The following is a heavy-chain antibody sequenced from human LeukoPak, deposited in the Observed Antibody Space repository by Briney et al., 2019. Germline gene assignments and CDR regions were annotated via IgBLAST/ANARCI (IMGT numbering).Heavy chain of an antibody. V-gene: IGHV3-49*04. CDR1: GFTFGDYA. J-gene: IGHJ4*02. Sequence: GGSLRLSCTAAGFTFGDYAMSWVRQAPGKWLEWVGFIISKTCGETTEYAASVKGSFTISRDDSKSIAYLQMNSLKTEDTGVYYCTRDHDFWSGYPSSFFDYWGQGTLVTVSS. D-gene: IGHD3-3*01. CDR3: TRDHDFWSGYPSSFFDY. CDR2: IISKTCGETT.